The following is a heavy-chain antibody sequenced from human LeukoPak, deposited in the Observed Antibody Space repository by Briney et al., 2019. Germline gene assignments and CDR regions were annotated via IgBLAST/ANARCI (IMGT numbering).Heavy chain of an antibody. J-gene: IGHJ5*02. Sequence: SETLSLTCTVSGGSISSYYWSWLRQPPGKGLEWIGYIYYSGSTNYNPSLKSRVTISVDTSKNQFSLKLSSVTAADTAVYYCAREVAWFDPWGQGTLVTVSS. CDR2: IYYSGST. V-gene: IGHV4-59*01. CDR3: AREVAWFDP. CDR1: GGSISSYY. D-gene: IGHD2-15*01.